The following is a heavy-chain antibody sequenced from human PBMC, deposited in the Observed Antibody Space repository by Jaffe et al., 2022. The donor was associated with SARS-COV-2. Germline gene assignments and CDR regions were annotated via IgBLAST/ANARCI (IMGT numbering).Heavy chain of an antibody. J-gene: IGHJ6*01. Sequence: VQLVESGGGVVQPGTSLRLSCAASGFAFGAYGMHWVRQAPGKGLEWVAIMSHDGSSEYYAESVKGRFTISRDNSKNTLYLQMNSLRAEDTAVYYCAKVVVVDYYYQYYGMDVWGQGTTVTVSS. CDR1: GFAFGAYG. D-gene: IGHD3-22*01. CDR3: AKVVVVDYYYQYYGMDV. V-gene: IGHV3-30*18. CDR2: MSHDGSSE.